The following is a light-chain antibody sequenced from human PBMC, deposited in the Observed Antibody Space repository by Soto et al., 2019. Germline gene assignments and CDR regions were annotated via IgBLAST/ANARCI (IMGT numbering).Light chain of an antibody. V-gene: IGLV2-14*01. Sequence: QSALTQPASVSGSPGQSITISCTGSDNDVGAYNYVSWFQQHPGEVPTLIIYEVNDRPSGISNRFSGSKSGNTASLTISGLQAEDEADYYCCSYTSSNTWVFGGGTKLTVL. CDR2: EVN. CDR1: DNDVGAYNY. J-gene: IGLJ3*02. CDR3: CSYTSSNTWV.